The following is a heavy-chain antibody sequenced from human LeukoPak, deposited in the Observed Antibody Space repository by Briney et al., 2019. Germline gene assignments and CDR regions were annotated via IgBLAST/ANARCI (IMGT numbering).Heavy chain of an antibody. CDR1: GGSISSSSYY. CDR3: ARINTPERYSSGWYEWY. J-gene: IGHJ4*02. CDR2: IYYSGST. D-gene: IGHD6-19*01. Sequence: PSETLSLTCTVSGGSISSSSYYWGWIRQPPGKGLEWIGSIYYSGSTYYNPSLKSRVTISVDTSKNQFSLKLSSVTAADTAVYYCARINTPERYSSGWYEWYWGQGTLVTVSS. V-gene: IGHV4-39*01.